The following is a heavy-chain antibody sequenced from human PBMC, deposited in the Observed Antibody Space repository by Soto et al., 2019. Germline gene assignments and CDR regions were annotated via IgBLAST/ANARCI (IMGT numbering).Heavy chain of an antibody. CDR3: ARTTYYYDSSGYYVPLHYFDY. D-gene: IGHD3-22*01. V-gene: IGHV4-30-2*01. J-gene: IGHJ4*02. Sequence: SETLSLTCAVSGGSISSGGYSWGWIRQPPGKGLEWIGYIYHSGSTYYNPSLKSRVTISVDRSKNQFSLKLSSVTAADTAVYYCARTTYYYDSSGYYVPLHYFDYWGQGTLVTVSS. CDR2: IYHSGST. CDR1: GGSISSGGYS.